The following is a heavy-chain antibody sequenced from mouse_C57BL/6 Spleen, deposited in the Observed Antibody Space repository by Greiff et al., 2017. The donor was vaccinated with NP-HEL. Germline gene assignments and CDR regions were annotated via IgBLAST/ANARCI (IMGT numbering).Heavy chain of an antibody. D-gene: IGHD1-1*01. CDR1: GYTFTSYW. CDR2: IDPSDSAT. Sequence: VKLQQPGAELVRPGSSVKLSCKASGYTFTSYWMHWVKQRPIQGLEWIGNIDPSDSATHYNQKLKDKATLTVDKSASTAYMQLSSLTSEDSAVYYCARPTTVVATGHFDVWGTGTTVTVSS. V-gene: IGHV1-52*01. CDR3: ARPTTVVATGHFDV. J-gene: IGHJ1*03.